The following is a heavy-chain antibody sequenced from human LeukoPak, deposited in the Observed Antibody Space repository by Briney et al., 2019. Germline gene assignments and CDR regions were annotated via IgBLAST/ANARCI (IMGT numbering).Heavy chain of an antibody. J-gene: IGHJ5*02. V-gene: IGHV4-34*01. CDR3: AGQWLGTIHWFDP. CDR1: GGSFSGYY. CDR2: INHSGST. Sequence: PSETLSLTCAVYGGSFSGYYWSWIRQPPGKGLEWIGEINHSGSTTYNPSLKSRVTISVDTSKNQFSLKLRSVTAADTAVYYCAGQWLGTIHWFDPWGQGTLVTVSS. D-gene: IGHD6-19*01.